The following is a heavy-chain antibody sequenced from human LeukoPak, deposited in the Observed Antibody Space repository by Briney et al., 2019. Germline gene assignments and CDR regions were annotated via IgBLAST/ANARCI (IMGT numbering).Heavy chain of an antibody. CDR2: IYYSGST. Sequence: PSETLSLTCTVSGGSISSYYWSWIRQPPGKGLEWIGYIYYSGSTNYNPSLKSRVTISVDTSKNQFSLKLSSVTAADTAVYYCATGYNYYDNSGSFDHWGQGTPVTVSS. V-gene: IGHV4-59*08. J-gene: IGHJ4*02. D-gene: IGHD3-22*01. CDR3: ATGYNYYDNSGSFDH. CDR1: GGSISSYY.